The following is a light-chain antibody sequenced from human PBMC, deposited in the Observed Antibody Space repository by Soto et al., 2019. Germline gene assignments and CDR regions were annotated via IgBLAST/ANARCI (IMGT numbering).Light chain of an antibody. V-gene: IGKV1-5*03. J-gene: IGKJ4*01. Sequence: DIQLTQSPSTLSASVGDRVTITCRASQSLSDWLAWYQQIPGTAPKLLIYRAASLVDGVPSRFSGSGSGTEFTLTISSLHPDDFATYYCPQYDTYPLSFGGGTKVEIK. CDR1: QSLSDW. CDR3: PQYDTYPLS. CDR2: RAA.